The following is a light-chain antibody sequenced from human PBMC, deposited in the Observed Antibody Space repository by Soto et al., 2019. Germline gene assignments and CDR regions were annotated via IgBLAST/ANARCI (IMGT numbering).Light chain of an antibody. V-gene: IGKV3-20*01. J-gene: IGKJ5*01. Sequence: EFVLTQSPGTLSLSPGERATLSCRASQTVRNNYLAWYQQKPGQAPRLLIYDASSRATGIPDRFSGSGSGTDFTLTISRLEPEDFAVYYCQQYGGSPRTFGQGTRLEIK. CDR2: DAS. CDR1: QTVRNNY. CDR3: QQYGGSPRT.